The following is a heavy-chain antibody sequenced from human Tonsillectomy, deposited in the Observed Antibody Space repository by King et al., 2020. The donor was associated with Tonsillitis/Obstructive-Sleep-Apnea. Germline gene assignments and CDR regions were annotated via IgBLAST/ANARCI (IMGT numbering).Heavy chain of an antibody. CDR1: GFTFSSYV. V-gene: IGHV3-30*04. J-gene: IGHJ6*03. CDR2: ISYDGSNK. CDR3: ARVDDFLSGYSRYYIDV. D-gene: IGHD3-3*01. Sequence: VQLVESGGGVVQPERSLRLSCAASGFTFSSYVMHWVRQAPGKGLEWVAVISYDGSNKYYADSVKGRFTISSDNSKNTQYLQMNSLRTEDTAVYYCARVDDFLSGYSRYYIDVWGQGTTVTVSS.